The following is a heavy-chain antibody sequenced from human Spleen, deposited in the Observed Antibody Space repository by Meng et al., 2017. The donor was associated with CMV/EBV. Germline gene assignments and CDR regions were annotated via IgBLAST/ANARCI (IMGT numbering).Heavy chain of an antibody. CDR1: TFTGYY. Sequence: TFTGYYMHWVRQAPGQGLEWMGWINPTSGGTNYAQKFQGRVTMTRDTSISTAYMELSRLRSDDTAVYYCARDWGYCGGDCYMGWFDPWGQGTLVTVSS. CDR2: INPTSGGT. J-gene: IGHJ5*02. CDR3: ARDWGYCGGDCYMGWFDP. D-gene: IGHD2-21*01. V-gene: IGHV1-2*02.